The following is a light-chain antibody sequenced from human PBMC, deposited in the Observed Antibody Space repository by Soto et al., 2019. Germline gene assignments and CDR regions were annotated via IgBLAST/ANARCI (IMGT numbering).Light chain of an antibody. CDR3: GTWDSSLRTYV. J-gene: IGLJ1*01. V-gene: IGLV1-40*01. CDR1: SSNIGTGYD. CDR2: GST. Sequence: QSVLTQPPSVSGAPGQRVTISCTGSSSNIGTGYDVHWYQQFPGRAPKLLIYGSTNRPSEVPDRFSGSRSGTSATLGITGLQTGDEADYYCGTWDSSLRTYVFGTGTKLTVL.